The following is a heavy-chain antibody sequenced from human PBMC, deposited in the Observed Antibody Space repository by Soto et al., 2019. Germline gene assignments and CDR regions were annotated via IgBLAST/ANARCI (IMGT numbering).Heavy chain of an antibody. J-gene: IGHJ4*02. CDR1: GFTFSSYG. CDR3: ARDPGSWYFDY. CDR2: IWYDGSNK. D-gene: IGHD6-13*01. Sequence: GGSLRLSCAASGFTFSSYGMYWVRQAPGKGLEWVAVIWYDGSNKYYADSVKGRFTISRDNSKNTLYLQMNSLRAEDTAVYYCARDPGSWYFDYWGQGTLVTVSS. V-gene: IGHV3-33*01.